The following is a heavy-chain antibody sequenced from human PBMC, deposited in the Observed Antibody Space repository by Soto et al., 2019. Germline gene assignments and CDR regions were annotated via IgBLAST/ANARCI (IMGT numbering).Heavy chain of an antibody. J-gene: IGHJ3*02. CDR1: GYTFTSYG. D-gene: IGHD6-13*01. V-gene: IGHV1-18*03. Sequence: VASVKVSCKASGYTFTSYGISWVRQAPGQGLEWMGWISAYNGNTNYAQKLQGRVTMTTDTSTNTAYMELRSLRSDDMAVYYCARDFPLYSSSWYPTHAFDIWGQGTMVTVSS. CDR3: ARDFPLYSSSWYPTHAFDI. CDR2: ISAYNGNT.